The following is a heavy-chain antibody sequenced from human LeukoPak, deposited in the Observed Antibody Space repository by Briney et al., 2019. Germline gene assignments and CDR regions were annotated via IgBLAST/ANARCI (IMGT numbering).Heavy chain of an antibody. CDR1: GYTFTSYG. CDR2: ISAYNGNT. V-gene: IGHV1-18*01. J-gene: IGHJ5*02. Sequence: ASVKVPCKASGYTFTSYGISWVRQAPGQGLEWMGWISAYNGNTNYAQKLQGRVTMTTDTSTSTAYMELRSLRSDDTAVYYCARGGDILTGYYDNWFDPWGQGTLVTVSS. CDR3: ARGGDILTGYYDNWFDP. D-gene: IGHD3-9*01.